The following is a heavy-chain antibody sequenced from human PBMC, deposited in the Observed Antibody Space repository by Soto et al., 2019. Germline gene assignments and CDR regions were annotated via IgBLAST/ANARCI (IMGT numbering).Heavy chain of an antibody. J-gene: IGHJ5*01. Sequence: PGVSLRLSCAASGFTFSSYRMNWVRQAPGKGLEWVSSISRNSDYIYYSDSVKGRFIISRDNARTSLYLHMNSLRAEDTAGYYAARVGAHVGGCDHFDSSG. D-gene: IGHD3-16*01. CDR1: GFTFSSYR. CDR2: ISRNSDYI. CDR3: ARVGAHVGGCDHFDS. V-gene: IGHV3-21*01.